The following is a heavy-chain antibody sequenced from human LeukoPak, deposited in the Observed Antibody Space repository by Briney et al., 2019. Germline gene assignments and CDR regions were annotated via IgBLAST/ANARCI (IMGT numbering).Heavy chain of an antibody. CDR2: ISSSSSYI. V-gene: IGHV3-21*01. Sequence: PGGSLRLSCATSGFTFSSYSMNWVRQVPGKGLEWVSSISSSSSYIYYADSVKGRFTISRDNAKNSLYLQMNSLRAEDTAVYYCASADSSGYSAFDIWGQGTMVTVSS. CDR3: ASADSSGYSAFDI. J-gene: IGHJ3*02. D-gene: IGHD3-22*01. CDR1: GFTFSSYS.